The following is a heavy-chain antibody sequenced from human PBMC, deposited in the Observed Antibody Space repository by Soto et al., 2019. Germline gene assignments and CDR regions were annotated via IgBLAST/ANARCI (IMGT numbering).Heavy chain of an antibody. J-gene: IGHJ4*02. D-gene: IGHD2-2*01. V-gene: IGHV3-7*01. Sequence: GGSLRLSCAASGFTFSSYWMSWVRQAPGKGLEWVVNIKQDGSEKYYVDSVKGRFTISRDNAKNSLYLQMNSLRAEDTAVYYCARLGYCSSTSCYHFDDWGQGTLVTVSS. CDR1: GFTFSSYW. CDR3: ARLGYCSSTSCYHFDD. CDR2: IKQDGSEK.